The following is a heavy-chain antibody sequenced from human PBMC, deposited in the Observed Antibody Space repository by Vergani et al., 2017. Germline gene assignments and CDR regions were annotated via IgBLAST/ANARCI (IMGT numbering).Heavy chain of an antibody. J-gene: IGHJ4*02. Sequence: QVQLVQSGAEVKKPGSSVKVSCKASGGTFSSYTISWVRQAPGQGLEWMGRIIPILGIANYAQKFQGRVTITADKSTSTAYMELSSLRSEDTAVYYCARLRSGGLVNRGPNDYWGQGTLVTVSS. CDR3: ARLRSGGLVNRGPNDY. D-gene: IGHD3-10*01. CDR2: IIPILGIA. V-gene: IGHV1-69*02. CDR1: GGTFSSYT.